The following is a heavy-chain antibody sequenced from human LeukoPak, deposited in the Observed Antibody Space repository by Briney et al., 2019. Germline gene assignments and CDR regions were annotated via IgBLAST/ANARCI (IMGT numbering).Heavy chain of an antibody. D-gene: IGHD4-23*01. J-gene: IGHJ2*01. CDR1: GYTFTSYG. V-gene: IGHV1-69*04. CDR3: ARGHGGNSGYFDL. CDR2: IIPILGIA. Sequence: ASVKVSCKASGYTFTSYGISWVRQAPGQGLGWMGRIIPILGIANYAQKFQGRVTITADKSTSTAYMELSSLRSEDTAVYYCARGHGGNSGYFDLWGRGTLVTVSS.